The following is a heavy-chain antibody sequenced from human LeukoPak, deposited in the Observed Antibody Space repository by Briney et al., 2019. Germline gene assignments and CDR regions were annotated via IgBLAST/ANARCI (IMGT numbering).Heavy chain of an antibody. J-gene: IGHJ4*02. D-gene: IGHD5-12*01. Sequence: APVKVSCKASGYTFTDYFMHWVRQAPGQGLGWMGWINPNSGGTNFAQKFQGRVTMTRDTSISTAYMELSSLTSDDTAVYYCARGRFSGYGADWGQGTLVTVSS. CDR1: GYTFTDYF. CDR2: INPNSGGT. V-gene: IGHV1-2*02. CDR3: ARGRFSGYGAD.